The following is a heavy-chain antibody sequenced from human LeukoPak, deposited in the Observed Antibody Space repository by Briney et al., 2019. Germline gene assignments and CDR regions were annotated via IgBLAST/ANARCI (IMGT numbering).Heavy chain of an antibody. CDR1: GGSISSYY. CDR2: IYYSGST. V-gene: IGHV4-59*01. Sequence: SETLSLTCTVSGGSISSYYWSWIRQPPGKGLEWIGYIYYSGSTNYNPSLKSRVTISVDTSKNQSSLKLSSVTAAGTAVYYCAREPKQSSSWWNNWFDPWGQGTLVTVSS. D-gene: IGHD6-13*01. J-gene: IGHJ5*02. CDR3: AREPKQSSSWWNNWFDP.